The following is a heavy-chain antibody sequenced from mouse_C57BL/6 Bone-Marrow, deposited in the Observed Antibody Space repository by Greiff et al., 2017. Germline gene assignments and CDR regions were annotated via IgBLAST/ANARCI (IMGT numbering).Heavy chain of an antibody. CDR2: IYPRSGNT. Sequence: VRLVESGAELARPGASVKLSCKASGYTFTSYGISWVKRRTGQGLEVIGEIYPRSGNTYSNEKFKGKATLTADKSSSTAYMELRSLTSEDSAVYFCARPWEGLDYWGQGTTLTVSS. V-gene: IGHV1-81*01. CDR3: ARPWEGLDY. J-gene: IGHJ2*01. D-gene: IGHD4-1*01. CDR1: GYTFTSYG.